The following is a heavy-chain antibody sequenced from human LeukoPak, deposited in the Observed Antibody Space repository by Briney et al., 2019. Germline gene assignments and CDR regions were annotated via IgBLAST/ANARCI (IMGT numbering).Heavy chain of an antibody. CDR2: ISSSSTTI. CDR3: ARDRAKVIATLME. V-gene: IGHV3-48*01. CDR1: GFTFSAYN. D-gene: IGHD2-21*01. J-gene: IGHJ4*02. Sequence: SGGSLRLSCAASGFTFSAYNMNWVRQAPGKGLEWVSYISSSSTTINFADSVKGRFTISRDNSKNTLYLQMNSLRAEDTAVYYCARDRAKVIATLMEWGQGTLVTVSS.